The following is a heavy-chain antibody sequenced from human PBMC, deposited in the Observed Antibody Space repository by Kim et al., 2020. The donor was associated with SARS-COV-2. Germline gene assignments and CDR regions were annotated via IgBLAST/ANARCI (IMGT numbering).Heavy chain of an antibody. CDR3: ARNYGDLDV. D-gene: IGHD4-17*01. Sequence: GGTEYAPKFQGRLSVTSDTSISTTYMELSRLTSDDTAVYYCARNYGDLDVWGQGTLVTVSS. V-gene: IGHV1-2*02. J-gene: IGHJ4*02. CDR2: GGT.